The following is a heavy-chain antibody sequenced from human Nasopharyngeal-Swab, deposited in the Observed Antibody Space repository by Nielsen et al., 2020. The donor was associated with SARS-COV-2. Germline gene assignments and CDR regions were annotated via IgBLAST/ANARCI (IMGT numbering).Heavy chain of an antibody. CDR1: GYSFTSYW. V-gene: IGHV5-51*01. CDR2: IYPGDSDT. Sequence: GESLKISCKGSGYSFTSYWIGWVRQMPGKGLEWMGIIYPGDSDTRYSPSFQGQVTISADKSISTASLQWSSLKASNTAMYYCARINVLRYFDWLFEGDQGVRSMDVWGQGTTVTVSS. D-gene: IGHD3-9*01. J-gene: IGHJ6*02. CDR3: ARINVLRYFDWLFEGDQGVRSMDV.